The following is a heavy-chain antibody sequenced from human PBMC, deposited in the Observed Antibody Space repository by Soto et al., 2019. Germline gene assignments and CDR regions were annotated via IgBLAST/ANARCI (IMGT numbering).Heavy chain of an antibody. V-gene: IGHV3-13*01. CDR3: ATEYYYDSSGYYSIYYGMDV. CDR2: IDSACDT. J-gene: IGHJ6*02. D-gene: IGHD3-22*01. CDR1: GFTLSVYC. Sequence: PVGLMRLSCAASGFTLSVYCIHWVRQATGKDLERVSGIDSACDTYYADSEKGRYNISRYNSKNTMYLEMSSLRAEDTAVYYCATEYYYDSSGYYSIYYGMDVWGQGTTVTVSS.